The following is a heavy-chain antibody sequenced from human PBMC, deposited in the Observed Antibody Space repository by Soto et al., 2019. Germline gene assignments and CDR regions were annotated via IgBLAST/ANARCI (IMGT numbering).Heavy chain of an antibody. J-gene: IGHJ4*02. D-gene: IGHD2-2*01. CDR2: IYYSGST. CDR1: GGSISSSSYY. CDR3: ARYGISDQPYYFDY. Sequence: SETLSLTCTVSGGSISSSSYYWGWIRQPPGKGLEWIGSIYYSGSTYYNPSLKSRVTISVDTSKNQFSLKLSSVTAADTAVYYCARYGISDQPYYFDYWGQGTLVTVSS. V-gene: IGHV4-39*01.